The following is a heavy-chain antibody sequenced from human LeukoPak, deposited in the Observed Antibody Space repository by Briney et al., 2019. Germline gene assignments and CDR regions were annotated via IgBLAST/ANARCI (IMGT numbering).Heavy chain of an antibody. CDR3: ARSSYFDY. CDR2: ISSSGRNI. CDR1: GFTFRSYE. D-gene: IGHD1-26*01. V-gene: IGHV3-48*03. Sequence: GGSLRPSWAASGFTFRSYEMNWGRQAPGKGLEWVSYISSSGRNIYSADSVKGRFTISRDNAKNPLYLQMNSLRAEDTAVYYCARSSYFDYWGQGTLVAVSS. J-gene: IGHJ4*02.